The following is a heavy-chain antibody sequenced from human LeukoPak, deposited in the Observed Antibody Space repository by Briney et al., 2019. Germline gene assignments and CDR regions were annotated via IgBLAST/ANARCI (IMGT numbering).Heavy chain of an antibody. CDR3: ARLFGIAAAGTRGYFDY. V-gene: IGHV1-18*01. CDR2: ISAYNGNT. D-gene: IGHD6-13*01. J-gene: IGHJ4*02. Sequence: ASVKVSCKASGYTFTSYGISWVRQAPGQGLEWMGWISAYNGNTNYAQKLQGRVTMTTDTSTSTAYMELRSMRSDDTAVYSCARLFGIAAAGTRGYFDYWGQGTLVTVSS. CDR1: GYTFTSYG.